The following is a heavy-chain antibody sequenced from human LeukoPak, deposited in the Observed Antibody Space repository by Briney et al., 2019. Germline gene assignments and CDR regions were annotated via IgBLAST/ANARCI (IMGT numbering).Heavy chain of an antibody. V-gene: IGHV1-2*02. CDR1: GYTFTGYY. D-gene: IGHD6-13*01. Sequence: GASVKVSCKASGYTFTGYYMRWVRQAPGQGLEWMGWINPNSGGTNYAQKFQGRVTMTRDTSISTAYLELSNLRSDDTAMYYCARGIYGGNSPLVDLWGQGTLVTVSS. CDR3: ARGIYGGNSPLVDL. J-gene: IGHJ5*02. CDR2: INPNSGGT.